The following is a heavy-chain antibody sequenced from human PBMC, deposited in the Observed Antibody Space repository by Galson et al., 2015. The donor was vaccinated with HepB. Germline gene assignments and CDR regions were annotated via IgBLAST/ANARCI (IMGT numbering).Heavy chain of an antibody. V-gene: IGHV1-3*01. D-gene: IGHD6-19*01. CDR3: ARPEGSGWYYDY. J-gene: IGHJ4*02. CDR1: GCTFTSYA. CDR2: INAGNGNT. Sequence: SVKVSCKASGCTFTSYAMHWVRQAPGQRLEWMGWINAGNGNTKYSQKFQGRVTITRDTSASTAYMELSSLRSEDTAVYYCARPEGSGWYYDYWGQGTLVTVSS.